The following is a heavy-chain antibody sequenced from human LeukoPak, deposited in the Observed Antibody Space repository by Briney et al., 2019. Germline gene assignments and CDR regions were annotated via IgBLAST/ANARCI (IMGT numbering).Heavy chain of an antibody. CDR1: GFTFTSPA. V-gene: IGHV1-58*02. D-gene: IGHD2-2*01. J-gene: IGHJ6*02. CDR3: ASLVVVVPAADYYYYGMDV. Sequence: AASVKVSCKASGFTFTSPAMQWVRQARGQRLEWIGWIVVGSGNTNYAQKFQERVTITRDMSTSTAYMELSSLRSEDTAVYYCASLVVVVPAADYYYYGMDVWGQGTTVTVSS. CDR2: IVVGSGNT.